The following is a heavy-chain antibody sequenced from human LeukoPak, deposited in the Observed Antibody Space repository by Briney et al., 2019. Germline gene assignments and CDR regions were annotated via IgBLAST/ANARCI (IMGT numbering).Heavy chain of an antibody. CDR2: ISSSSSTI. Sequence: GGPLRLSCAASGFTFSSYSMNWVRQAPGKGLEWVSYISSSSSTIYYADSVKGRFTISRDYAKNSLYLQMNSLRAEDTAVYYCARDSYGDYVQGVWGQGTTVTVSS. CDR1: GFTFSSYS. CDR3: ARDSYGDYVQGV. J-gene: IGHJ6*02. V-gene: IGHV3-48*01. D-gene: IGHD4-17*01.